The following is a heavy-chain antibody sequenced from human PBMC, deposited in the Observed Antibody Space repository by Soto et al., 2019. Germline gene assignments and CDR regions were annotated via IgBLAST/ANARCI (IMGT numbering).Heavy chain of an antibody. V-gene: IGHV3-23*01. CDR3: AKESMPEHYGDTLFDY. D-gene: IGHD4-17*01. J-gene: IGHJ4*02. CDR1: GFSFSNYA. CDR2: FSAGGRA. Sequence: EVQLLESGGGLVQPGGSLRLSCEASGFSFSNYALSWVRQSPGKGLEWVSTFSAGGRAYYADSVKGRFTIAKDTSKNTVHLQACSLRAEDTAVYYCAKESMPEHYGDTLFDYWGQGTRVTVSS.